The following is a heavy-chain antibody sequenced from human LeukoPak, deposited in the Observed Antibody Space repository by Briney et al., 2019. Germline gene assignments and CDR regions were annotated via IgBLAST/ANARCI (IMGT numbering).Heavy chain of an antibody. CDR1: GGSFSGYY. CDR3: ARGLFYYYGSGSYTPFDY. D-gene: IGHD3-10*01. J-gene: IGHJ4*02. CDR2: IYHSGST. V-gene: IGHV4-34*01. Sequence: SEALSLTCAVYGGSFSGYYWSWIRQPPGKGLEWIGEIYHSGSTNYNPSLKSRVTISVDTSKNQFSLKLSSVTAADTAVYYCARGLFYYYGSGSYTPFDYWGQGTLVTVSS.